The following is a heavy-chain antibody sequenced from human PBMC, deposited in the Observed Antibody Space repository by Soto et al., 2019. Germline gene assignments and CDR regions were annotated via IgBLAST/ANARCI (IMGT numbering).Heavy chain of an antibody. CDR1: GYTFTSYA. CDR3: AREEDDCRSTSCHYYFDY. Sequence: QVQLVQSGAEVKKPGASVKVSCKASGYTFTSYAMHWVRQAPGQRLEWMGWINAGNGNTKYSQKIQGRVTITRDTAASTAYMELSSLRSEDTAVYYCAREEDDCRSTSCHYYFDYWGQGTLVTVSS. J-gene: IGHJ4*02. CDR2: INAGNGNT. V-gene: IGHV1-3*01. D-gene: IGHD2-2*01.